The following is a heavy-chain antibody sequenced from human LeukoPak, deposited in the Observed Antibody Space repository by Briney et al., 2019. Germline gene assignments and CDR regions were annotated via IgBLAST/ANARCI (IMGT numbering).Heavy chain of an antibody. Sequence: GWSLRLSGAASGFTFSSHGMHWVRQAPGKGLEWVAVIWYDGSNKYYADSVKGRFTISRDNSKNTLYLQMNSLRAEDTAVYYCARESQGTSEAYWGQGTLVTVSS. CDR2: IWYDGSNK. V-gene: IGHV3-33*01. J-gene: IGHJ4*02. CDR3: ARESQGTSEAY. CDR1: GFTFSSHG. D-gene: IGHD3-10*01.